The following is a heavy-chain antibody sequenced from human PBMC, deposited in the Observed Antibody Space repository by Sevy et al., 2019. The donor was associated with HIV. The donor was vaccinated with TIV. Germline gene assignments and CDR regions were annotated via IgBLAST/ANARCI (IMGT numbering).Heavy chain of an antibody. CDR3: ALLVGDGYKSCYGMDV. CDR2: ISAYNGNT. J-gene: IGHJ6*02. CDR1: GYTFTSYG. V-gene: IGHV1-18*01. Sequence: ASVKVSCKASGYTFTSYGISWVRQAPGQGLEWMGWISAYNGNTNYAQKLQGRVTMTTDTSTSTAYMELRSLRSDDTAVYYCALLVGDGYKSCYGMDVWGQGTTVTVSS. D-gene: IGHD5-12*01.